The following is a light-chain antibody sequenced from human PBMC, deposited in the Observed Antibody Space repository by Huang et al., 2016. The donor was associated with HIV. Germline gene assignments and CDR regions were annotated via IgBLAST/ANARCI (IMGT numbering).Light chain of an antibody. J-gene: IGKJ4*01. CDR2: GTS. Sequence: EILMAQSPATLSVSRGERATLSCRSSQSVGGNVAWYQQKPGQAPRLLMYGTSTRATTFPARFSGRGSGTEFTLTISSLQSEDVAVYFCQQYNNWPLTFGGGTRVEI. CDR1: QSVGGN. V-gene: IGKV3-15*01. CDR3: QQYNNWPLT.